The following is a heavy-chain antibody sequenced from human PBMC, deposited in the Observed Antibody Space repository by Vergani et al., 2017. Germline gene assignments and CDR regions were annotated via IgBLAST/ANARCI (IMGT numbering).Heavy chain of an antibody. D-gene: IGHD1-1*01. CDR1: GFIFSDHY. V-gene: IGHV3-72*01. CDR2: IRNKANDYTT. CDR3: VRVKGSNWNDHLYDI. Sequence: EVQVVESGGGLVQPEGSLRLSCAASGFIFSDHYMDWVRQAPGKGLEWVGRIRNKANDYTTQYAASVKGRFTISSDDSKIYLYLQMNSLQTEDTALYYCVRVKGSNWNDHLYDIWGQGTLVTVSS. J-gene: IGHJ3*02.